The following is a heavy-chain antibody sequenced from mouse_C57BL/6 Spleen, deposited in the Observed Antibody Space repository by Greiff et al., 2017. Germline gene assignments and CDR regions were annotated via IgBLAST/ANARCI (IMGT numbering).Heavy chain of an antibody. D-gene: IGHD1-1*01. CDR1: GYSFTDYN. J-gene: IGHJ4*01. Sequence: VQLQQSGPELVKPGASVKISCKASGYSFTDYNMNWVKQSNGTSLEWIGVINPNYGTTSYNQKFKGKDTLTVDQSSSTAYMQLNSLTSEDSAVYYCARSGKTVAEAMDYWGQGTSVTVSS. CDR2: INPNYGTT. V-gene: IGHV1-39*01. CDR3: ARSGKTVAEAMDY.